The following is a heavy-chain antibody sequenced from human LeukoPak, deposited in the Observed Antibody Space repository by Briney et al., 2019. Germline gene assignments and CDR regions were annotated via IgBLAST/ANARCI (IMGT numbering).Heavy chain of an antibody. CDR2: INPGGGST. V-gene: IGHV1-46*01. Sequence: ASVKVSCKASGYTFTSYYMHWVRQAPGQGLEWMGIINPGGGSTSYAQKFQGRVTMTRDTSTSTVYMELSSLRSEDTAVYYCARGGPRTVTTGHGFDYWGQGTLVTVSS. CDR1: GYTFTSYY. D-gene: IGHD4-11*01. J-gene: IGHJ4*02. CDR3: ARGGPRTVTTGHGFDY.